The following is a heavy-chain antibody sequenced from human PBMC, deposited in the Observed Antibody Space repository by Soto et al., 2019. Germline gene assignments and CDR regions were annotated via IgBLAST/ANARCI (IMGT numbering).Heavy chain of an antibody. CDR2: ISGSGGST. CDR1: GFTFSSYA. J-gene: IGHJ4*02. Sequence: VGSLRLSCAASGFTFSSYAMSWVRQAPGKGLEWVSAISGSGGSTYYADSVKGRFTISRDNSKNTLYLQMNSLRAEDTAVYYCANYGGSAYYFDYWGQGTLVTVSS. V-gene: IGHV3-23*01. CDR3: ANYGGSAYYFDY. D-gene: IGHD2-15*01.